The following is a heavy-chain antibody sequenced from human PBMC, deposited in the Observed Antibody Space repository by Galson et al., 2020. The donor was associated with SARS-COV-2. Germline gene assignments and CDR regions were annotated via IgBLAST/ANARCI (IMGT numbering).Heavy chain of an antibody. Sequence: GESLKISCAASGFTFSDHYMDWVRQAPGKGLEWVGRSRNKANNYITEYDASVRGRFTISRDDSKNLLYLQMNSLKTEDTAVYFCVRERAAAPFESWGRGTLVTVSS. D-gene: IGHD2-2*01. V-gene: IGHV3-72*01. CDR2: SRNKANNYIT. J-gene: IGHJ4*02. CDR1: GFTFSDHY. CDR3: VRERAAAPFES.